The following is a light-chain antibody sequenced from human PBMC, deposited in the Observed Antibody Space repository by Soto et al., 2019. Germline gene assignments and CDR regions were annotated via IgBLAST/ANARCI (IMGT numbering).Light chain of an antibody. CDR1: QSLLYNNTYNY. Sequence: DVVMTQSPLTLPVTPGEPASISLRSSQSLLYNNTYNYFDWYVQKPGQSPXXLIYFGSNRAPGVPDRFSGSGSGTDFTLKINRVEAEDAGTYYCMQALQSLTFGQGTRLEIK. CDR2: FGS. V-gene: IGKV2-28*01. J-gene: IGKJ5*01. CDR3: MQALQSLT.